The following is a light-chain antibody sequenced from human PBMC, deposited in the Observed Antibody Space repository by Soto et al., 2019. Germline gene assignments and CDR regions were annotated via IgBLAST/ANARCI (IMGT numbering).Light chain of an antibody. V-gene: IGLV2-14*03. CDR3: SSYTTSNTRQIV. CDR2: DVS. Sequence: QSALTQPASVSGSPGQSITISCTGTSSDVGGYNYVSWYQHHPGKAPKLMIYDVSNRPSWVSNRFSGSKSGNTASLTISGLQPEDGADYYCSSYTTSNTRQIVFGTGTKVTVL. J-gene: IGLJ1*01. CDR1: SSDVGGYNY.